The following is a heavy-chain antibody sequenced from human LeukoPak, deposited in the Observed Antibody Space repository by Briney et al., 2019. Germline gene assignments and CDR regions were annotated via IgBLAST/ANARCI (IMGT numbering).Heavy chain of an antibody. CDR1: GFSFSSHW. D-gene: IGHD2-21*01. CDR2: IKPDGSKT. CDR3: ASQPAVIHLDL. J-gene: IGHJ4*02. Sequence: GGSLRLSCAASGFSFSSHWMTWVRQAPGKGLEWVANIKPDGSKTTCVESVKGRFTISRDNAKNSLFLQMISLRVEDTAVYYCASQPAVIHLDLWGQGILVTLSS. V-gene: IGHV3-7*01.